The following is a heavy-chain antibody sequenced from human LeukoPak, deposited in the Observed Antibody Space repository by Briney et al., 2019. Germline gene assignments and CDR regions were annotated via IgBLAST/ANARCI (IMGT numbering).Heavy chain of an antibody. CDR2: ISGSGGST. Sequence: GGSLSLSCAASGFTFSNYAMSWVRQAPGKGLEWVSAISGSGGSTYYADSVKGRFTVSRDNSKNTLYLQMNSLRAEDTAVYYCAKDGRMAGYDWGQGTLATVSS. J-gene: IGHJ4*02. CDR1: GFTFSNYA. V-gene: IGHV3-23*01. D-gene: IGHD1-1*01. CDR3: AKDGRMAGYD.